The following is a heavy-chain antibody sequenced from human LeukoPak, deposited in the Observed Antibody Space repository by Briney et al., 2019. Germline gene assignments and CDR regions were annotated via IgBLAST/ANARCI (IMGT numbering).Heavy chain of an antibody. Sequence: GGSLRLSCAASGFTFSSYSMNWVRQAPGKGLEWVSSISSSSSYIYYADSVKGRFTISRDNAKNSLYLQMNSLRAEDTAVYYCAREHYDFWSGYYPQWYYFDYWGQGTLVTVSS. D-gene: IGHD3-3*01. CDR2: ISSSSSYI. CDR1: GFTFSSYS. V-gene: IGHV3-21*01. J-gene: IGHJ4*02. CDR3: AREHYDFWSGYYPQWYYFDY.